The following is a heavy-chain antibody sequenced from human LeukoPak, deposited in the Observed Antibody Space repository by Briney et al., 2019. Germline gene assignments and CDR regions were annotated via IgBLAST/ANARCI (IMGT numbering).Heavy chain of an antibody. CDR3: ARDIILRTGAFDI. CDR1: GFTFSSYS. J-gene: IGHJ3*02. V-gene: IGHV3-21*01. CDR2: ISSSSSYI. Sequence: PGGSLRLSCAASGFTFSSYSMNWVRQAPGKGLEWVSSISSSSSYIYYADSVKGRFTISRDNAKNSLYLQMNSLRAEDTAVYYCARDIILRTGAFDIWGQGTVVTVSS. D-gene: IGHD2/OR15-2a*01.